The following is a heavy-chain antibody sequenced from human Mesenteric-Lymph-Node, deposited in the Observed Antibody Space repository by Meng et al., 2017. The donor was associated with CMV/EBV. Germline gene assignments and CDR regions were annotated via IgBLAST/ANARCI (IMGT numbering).Heavy chain of an antibody. J-gene: IGHJ6*02. Sequence: SETLSLTCTVSGGSISSYYWSWIRQPPGKGLEWIGYIYYSGSTNYNPSLKSRVTISVDTSKNQFSLKLSSVTAADTAVYYCARDGGGYSSSWDLGYYYGMDVWGQGTTVTVSS. V-gene: IGHV4-59*12. CDR2: IYYSGST. CDR1: GGSISSYY. D-gene: IGHD6-13*01. CDR3: ARDGGGYSSSWDLGYYYGMDV.